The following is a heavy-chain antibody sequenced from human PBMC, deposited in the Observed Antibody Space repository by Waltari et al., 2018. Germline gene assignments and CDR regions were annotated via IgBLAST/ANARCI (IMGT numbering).Heavy chain of an antibody. D-gene: IGHD6-6*01. J-gene: IGHJ6*03. CDR3: AKGLAARQYYYYYMDV. CDR2: ISGSGGST. Sequence: EVQLLESGGGLVQPGGSLRLSCAASGFTFSSYAMSWVRQAPGKGLEWVSAISGSGGSTYYADSVKGRFTISSDNSKNTLYLQMNSLRAEDTAVYYCAKGLAARQYYYYYMDVWGKGTTVTISS. CDR1: GFTFSSYA. V-gene: IGHV3-23*01.